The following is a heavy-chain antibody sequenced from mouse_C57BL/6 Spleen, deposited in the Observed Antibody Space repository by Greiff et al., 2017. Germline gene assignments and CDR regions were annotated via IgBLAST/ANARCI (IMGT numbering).Heavy chain of an antibody. V-gene: IGHV1-61*01. J-gene: IGHJ1*03. Sequence: QVQLQQPGAELVRPGSSVKLSCKASGYTFTSYWMDWVKQRPGQGLEWIGNIYPSDSETHYNQQFKDKATLTVDKSSSTAYMQLSSLTSEDSAVYYGARGVHYGSSYWYFDVWGTGTTVTVSS. D-gene: IGHD1-1*01. CDR3: ARGVHYGSSYWYFDV. CDR1: GYTFTSYW. CDR2: IYPSDSET.